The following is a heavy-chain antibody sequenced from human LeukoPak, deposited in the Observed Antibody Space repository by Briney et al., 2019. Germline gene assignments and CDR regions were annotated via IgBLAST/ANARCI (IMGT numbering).Heavy chain of an antibody. CDR2: ISWNSGSI. CDR1: GFTFDDYA. J-gene: IGHJ4*02. Sequence: GRSLRLSCAASGFTFDDYAMHWVRQAPGKGLEWVSGISWNSGSIGYADSVKGRFTSSRDNAKNSLYLQMNSLRAEDTAVYYCTKSRISFSGQADHWGQGTLVTVSS. D-gene: IGHD5-12*01. V-gene: IGHV3-9*01. CDR3: TKSRISFSGQADH.